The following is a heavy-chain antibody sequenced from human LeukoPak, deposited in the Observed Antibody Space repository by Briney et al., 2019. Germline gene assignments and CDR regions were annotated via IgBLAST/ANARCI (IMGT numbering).Heavy chain of an antibody. D-gene: IGHD2-2*01. CDR1: GFTFSSYG. V-gene: IGHV3-30*18. Sequence: GGSLRLSCAASGFTFSSYGMHWVRQAPGKGLEWVGVISYNGSNKYYADSVKGRFTLSRDNSKNTLYLQMNSLRAEDTAVYYCAKDSIGYCSSTSCHGGDYWGQGTLVTVSS. CDR3: AKDSIGYCSSTSCHGGDY. CDR2: ISYNGSNK. J-gene: IGHJ4*02.